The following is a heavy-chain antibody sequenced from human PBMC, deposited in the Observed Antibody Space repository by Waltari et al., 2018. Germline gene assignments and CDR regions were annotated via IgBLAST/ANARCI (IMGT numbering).Heavy chain of an antibody. CDR3: TRDGVRAGIVDQ. V-gene: IGHV1-2*02. J-gene: IGHJ4*02. D-gene: IGHD3-22*01. CDR1: GYPFTGYY. Sequence: QVQLVQSGAEVKKPGASVQVSCKASGYPFTGYYMHWVRQAPGQGLEWMGWIDPHSGGTNYAQKFQGRVTMTRDMSISTGYMELSRLTSDDTAVYFCTRDGVRAGIVDQWGQGTLVTVSS. CDR2: IDPHSGGT.